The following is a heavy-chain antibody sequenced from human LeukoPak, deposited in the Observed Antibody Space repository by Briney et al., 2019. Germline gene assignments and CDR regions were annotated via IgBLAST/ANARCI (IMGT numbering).Heavy chain of an antibody. V-gene: IGHV3-53*01. Sequence: GGSLRLSCVVSGFTVSTNYMSWVRQAPGKGLEWVSLIYSGGSTYYADSVKGRFTISRDNSKNTLYLQMNSLRAEDTAVYYCARRAGGYSHPYDYWGQGTLVTVSS. CDR1: GFTVSTNY. CDR2: IYSGGST. D-gene: IGHD4-23*01. J-gene: IGHJ4*02. CDR3: ARRAGGYSHPYDY.